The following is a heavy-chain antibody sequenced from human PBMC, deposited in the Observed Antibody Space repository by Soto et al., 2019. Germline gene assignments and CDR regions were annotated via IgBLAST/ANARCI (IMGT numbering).Heavy chain of an antibody. Sequence: QVQLVESGGGVVQPGRSLRLSCAASGFTFSSYGIHWVRQAPGKGLEWVTLISYDGSNEYYADSVKGRFTISRDNSKNTLYLQMNSLRAEDTAVYYCAKDQGSSWYTGYFDYWGQGTLVTVSS. CDR3: AKDQGSSWYTGYFDY. D-gene: IGHD6-13*01. V-gene: IGHV3-30*18. CDR1: GFTFSSYG. CDR2: ISYDGSNE. J-gene: IGHJ4*02.